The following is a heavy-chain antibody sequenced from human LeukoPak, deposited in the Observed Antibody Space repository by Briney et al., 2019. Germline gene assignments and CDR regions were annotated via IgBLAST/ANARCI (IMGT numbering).Heavy chain of an antibody. J-gene: IGHJ5*02. Sequence: SETLSLTCTVSGGSISSSSYYWGWIRQPPGKGLEWIGSIYYSGSTYYSPSLKSRVTISVDTSKNQFSLKLSSVTAADTAVYYCARTHPLPYDFWSGSRTTKLGQFDPWGQGTLVTVSS. D-gene: IGHD3-3*01. CDR2: IYYSGST. CDR3: ARTHPLPYDFWSGSRTTKLGQFDP. V-gene: IGHV4-39*01. CDR1: GGSISSSSYY.